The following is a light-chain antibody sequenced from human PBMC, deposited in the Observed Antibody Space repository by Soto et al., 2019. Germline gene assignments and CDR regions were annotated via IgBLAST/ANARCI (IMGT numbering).Light chain of an antibody. V-gene: IGKV3-20*01. CDR3: QQYNSSPQT. J-gene: IGKJ1*01. CDR2: GAS. CDR1: QSVSSSY. Sequence: EIVLTQSPGPLSLSPGERATLSCRASQSVSSSYVAWYQQKPGQAPRLLIYGASSMATGIPDRFSGSGSGTDFTLTISRLEPEDFAVYYCQQYNSSPQTFGQGTKVEIK.